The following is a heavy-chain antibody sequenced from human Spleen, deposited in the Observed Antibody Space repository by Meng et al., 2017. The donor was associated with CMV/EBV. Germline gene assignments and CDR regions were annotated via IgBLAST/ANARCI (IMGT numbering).Heavy chain of an antibody. J-gene: IGHJ5*02. CDR2: ISAYNGDT. CDR3: SRRGPSYCGVDCLAWFDP. V-gene: IGHV1-18*01. Sequence: YTFTSYGISWVRQAPGQGLEWMGWISAYNGDTKYSQKFQDRVTLTTDTSTSTAYMELRSLRSDDTAVYYCSRRGPSYCGVDCLAWFDPWGQGTLVTVSS. D-gene: IGHD2-21*01. CDR1: YTFTSYG.